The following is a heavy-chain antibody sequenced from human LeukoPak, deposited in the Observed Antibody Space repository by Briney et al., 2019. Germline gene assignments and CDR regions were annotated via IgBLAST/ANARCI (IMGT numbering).Heavy chain of an antibody. CDR2: IYYSGST. CDR1: GGSISSYY. V-gene: IGHV4-59*01. CDR3: ARGVGGWISGGSGSSYAFDI. J-gene: IGHJ3*02. D-gene: IGHD3-10*01. Sequence: SETLSLTCTVSGGSISSYYWSWIRQPPGKGLEWIGYIYYSGSTNYNPSLKSRVTISVDTSKNQFSLKLSSVTAADTAVYYCARGVGGWISGGSGSSYAFDIWGQGTMVTVSS.